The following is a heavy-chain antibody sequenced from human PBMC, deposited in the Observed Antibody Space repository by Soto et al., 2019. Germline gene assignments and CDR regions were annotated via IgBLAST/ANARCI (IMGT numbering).Heavy chain of an antibody. CDR3: XXXXXXXXXSXGMDV. CDR1: GGSISSGGYS. CDR2: IYHSGST. V-gene: IGHV4-30-2*01. J-gene: IGHJ6*02. Sequence: QLQLQESGSGLVKPSQTLSLICAVSGGSISSGGYSWSWIRQPPGKGLEWIGYIYHSGSTYYNPSLKXXXXXXXXXXXXXXXXXXXXXXXXXXXXXXXXXXXXXXXXSXGMDVWGQGTTVTVSS.